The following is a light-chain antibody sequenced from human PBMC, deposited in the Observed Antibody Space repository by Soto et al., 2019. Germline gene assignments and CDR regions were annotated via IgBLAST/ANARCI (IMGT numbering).Light chain of an antibody. J-gene: IGKJ2*01. V-gene: IGKV3-20*01. Sequence: EIVLTQSPGTMSSSPGERATLSCRASQSVSSSHLAWYQQKPGQAPRLLIYGASSRATGIPDRFSGSGSGTYFTLTISRLEPEDFAVYFCQQYGDSPMYTFGQGNKLEI. CDR3: QQYGDSPMYT. CDR2: GAS. CDR1: QSVSSSH.